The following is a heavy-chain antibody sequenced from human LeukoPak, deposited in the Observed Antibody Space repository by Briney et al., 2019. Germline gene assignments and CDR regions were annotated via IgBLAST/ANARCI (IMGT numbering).Heavy chain of an antibody. D-gene: IGHD2-15*01. CDR2: ISYDGSNK. Sequence: GGSLRLSCAASGFTFSSYAMHWVRQAPGKGLEWVAVISYDGSNKYYADSVKGRFTISRDNSKNTLYLQMNSLRAEDTAVYYCAREIGYCSGGSCYFDAFDIWGQGTMVTVSS. V-gene: IGHV3-30*04. CDR1: GFTFSSYA. CDR3: AREIGYCSGGSCYFDAFDI. J-gene: IGHJ3*02.